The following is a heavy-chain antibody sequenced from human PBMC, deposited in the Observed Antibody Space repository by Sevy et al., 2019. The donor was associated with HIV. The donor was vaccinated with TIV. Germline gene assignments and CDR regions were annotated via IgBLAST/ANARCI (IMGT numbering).Heavy chain of an antibody. CDR1: GDSISNYF. D-gene: IGHD3-22*01. V-gene: IGHV4-59*01. CDR2: IYYSGST. CDR3: ARDYYDNRPRGFDP. J-gene: IGHJ5*02. Sequence: SETLSLTCTVSGDSISNYFWSWIRQPPGKELEWIGYIYYSGSTNYNPSLKSRVTISVDTSTNQFALRLNSVTAADTAVYYCARDYYDNRPRGFDPWGQGTLVTVSS.